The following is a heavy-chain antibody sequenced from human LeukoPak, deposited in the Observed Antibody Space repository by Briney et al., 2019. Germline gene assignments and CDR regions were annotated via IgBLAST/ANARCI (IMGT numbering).Heavy chain of an antibody. Sequence: GGSLRLSCVVSGFTFSSNAMSWVRQAPGKGLDWVSSISSSGGSTYYADSVKGRFTISRDNSKNTVYLQMNSLRAEDTAVYYCAKRGYYDFWSGFDYWGQGTLAAVSS. CDR1: GFTFSSNA. CDR2: ISSSGGST. J-gene: IGHJ4*02. CDR3: AKRGYYDFWSGFDY. V-gene: IGHV3-23*01. D-gene: IGHD3-3*01.